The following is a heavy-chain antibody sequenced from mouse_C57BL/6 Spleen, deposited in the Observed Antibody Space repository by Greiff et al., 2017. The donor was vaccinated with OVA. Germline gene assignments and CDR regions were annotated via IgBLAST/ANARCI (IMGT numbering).Heavy chain of an antibody. CDR2: IYPGDGDT. D-gene: IGHD2-1*01. V-gene: IGHV1-80*01. J-gene: IGHJ3*01. Sequence: VKLMESGAELVKPGASVKISCKASGYAFSSYWMNWVKQRPGKGLEWIGQIYPGDGDTNYNGKFKGKATLTADKSSSTAYMQLSSLTSEDSAVYFCSIYYGNYGWFAYWGQGTLVTVSA. CDR3: SIYYGNYGWFAY. CDR1: GYAFSSYW.